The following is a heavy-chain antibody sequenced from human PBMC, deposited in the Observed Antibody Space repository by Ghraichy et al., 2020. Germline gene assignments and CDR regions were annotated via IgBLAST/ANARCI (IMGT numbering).Heavy chain of an antibody. D-gene: IGHD1-1*01. CDR2: ISWDGGST. J-gene: IGHJ6*02. CDR3: AKDIGSPLDRHNTYGMDV. CDR1: GFTFDDYT. V-gene: IGHV3-43*01. Sequence: GGSLRLSCAASGFTFDDYTMHWVRQALGKGLEWVSLISWDGGSTYYADSVKGRFTISRDNSKNSLYLQMNSLRTEDTALYYCAKDIGSPLDRHNTYGMDVWGQGTTVTVSS.